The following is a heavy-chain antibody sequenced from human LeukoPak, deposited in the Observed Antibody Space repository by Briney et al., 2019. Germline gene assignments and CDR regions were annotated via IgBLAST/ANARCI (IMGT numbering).Heavy chain of an antibody. CDR2: IKSKTDGGTT. CDR3: TTDRYGDYVFDY. CDR1: GFTFSNAW. Sequence: GGSLRLSCAASGFTFSNAWMSWVRQAPGKGLEWVGRIKSKTDGGTTDYAAPVKGRSTISRDDSKNTLYLQMNSLKTEDTAVYYCTTDRYGDYVFDYWGQGTLVTVSS. V-gene: IGHV3-15*01. J-gene: IGHJ4*02. D-gene: IGHD4-17*01.